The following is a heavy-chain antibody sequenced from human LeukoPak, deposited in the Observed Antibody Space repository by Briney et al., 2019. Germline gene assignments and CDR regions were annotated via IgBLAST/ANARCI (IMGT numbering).Heavy chain of an antibody. V-gene: IGHV4-39*07. CDR2: IYYTGST. CDR3: ARVQGTTTVGYFDY. Sequence: SETLSLTCTVSGGSFSSCNYNWGWIRQPPGQGLEWIGTIYYTGSTYYNPSHKSRVTISVDTSKKHFSLKLNSVTAADTAVYYCARVQGTTTVGYFDYWGQGTLVTVSS. D-gene: IGHD2/OR15-2a*01. CDR1: GGSFSSCNYN. J-gene: IGHJ4*02.